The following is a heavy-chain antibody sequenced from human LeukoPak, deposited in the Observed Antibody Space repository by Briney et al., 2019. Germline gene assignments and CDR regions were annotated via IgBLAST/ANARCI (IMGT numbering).Heavy chain of an antibody. Sequence: PGGSLRLSCAASGFTFSSYSMNWVRQAPGKGLEWVSVIYSGGSTYYADSVKGRFTISRDNSKNTLYLQMNSLRAEDTAVYYCARTDTAYDYWGQGTLVTVSS. CDR3: ARTDTAYDY. D-gene: IGHD5-18*01. CDR2: IYSGGST. V-gene: IGHV3-66*01. CDR1: GFTFSSYS. J-gene: IGHJ4*02.